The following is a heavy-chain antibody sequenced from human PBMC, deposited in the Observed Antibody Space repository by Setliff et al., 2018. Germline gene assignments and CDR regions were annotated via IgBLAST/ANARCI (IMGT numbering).Heavy chain of an antibody. CDR1: GFSFSIFW. D-gene: IGHD3-16*01. CDR3: ARDRGGGLYDY. Sequence: PGGSLRLSCAGSGFSFSIFWMSRVRQAPGKGLEWVATIKQDGSEKFYVDSVKGRFTISRDNAKNSLYLQMDSLRVEDTAMYFCARDRGGGLYDYWGRGTLVTVSS. V-gene: IGHV3-7*01. J-gene: IGHJ4*02. CDR2: IKQDGSEK.